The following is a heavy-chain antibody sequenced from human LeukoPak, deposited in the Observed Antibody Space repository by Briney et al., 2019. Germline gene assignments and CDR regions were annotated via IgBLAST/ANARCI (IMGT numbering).Heavy chain of an antibody. CDR2: IKQDGSEK. V-gene: IGHV3-7*01. D-gene: IGHD2-2*03. CDR1: GFTFSSYW. Sequence: GGSLRLSCAASGFTFSSYWMSWVRQAPGKGLEWVANIKQDGSEKYYVDSVKGRFIISRDNAKNSLYLQMNSLRAEDTAVYYCARETLDIVVVPYYFDYWGQGTLVTVSS. CDR3: ARETLDIVVVPYYFDY. J-gene: IGHJ4*02.